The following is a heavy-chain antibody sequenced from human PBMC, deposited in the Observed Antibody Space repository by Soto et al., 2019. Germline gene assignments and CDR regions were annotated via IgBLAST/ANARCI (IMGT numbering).Heavy chain of an antibody. J-gene: IGHJ4*02. CDR1: GFTFSSYG. D-gene: IGHD6-13*01. Sequence: QVQLVESGGGVVQPGRSLRLSCAASGFTFSSYGMHWVRQAPGKGLEWVAVIWYDGSNKYYADSVKGRFTISRDNSKNTLYLQMNSLRAEDTAVYYCAREIIAAAGTSDYWGQGTLVTVSS. V-gene: IGHV3-33*01. CDR2: IWYDGSNK. CDR3: AREIIAAAGTSDY.